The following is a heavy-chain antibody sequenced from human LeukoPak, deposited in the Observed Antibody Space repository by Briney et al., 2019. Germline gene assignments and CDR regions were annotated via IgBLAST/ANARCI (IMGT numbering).Heavy chain of an antibody. CDR2: ISSSSGTI. J-gene: IGHJ2*01. CDR3: ARDLGGRGWYFDL. V-gene: IGHV3-48*02. D-gene: IGHD3-10*01. Sequence: PGGYLRLSCAASGLTFSTYSMNWVRQAPGKGLEWVSYISSSSGTIFYADSVKGRFTVSRDNAKNSLYLQMNSLRDEDTAVYFCARDLGGRGWYFDLWGRGTLVTVSS. CDR1: GLTFSTYS.